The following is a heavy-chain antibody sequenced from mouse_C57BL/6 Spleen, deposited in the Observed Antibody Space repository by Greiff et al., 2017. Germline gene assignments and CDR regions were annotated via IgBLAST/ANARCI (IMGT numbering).Heavy chain of an antibody. J-gene: IGHJ4*01. CDR2: IYPGDGDT. CDR1: GYAFSSYW. V-gene: IGHV1-80*01. CDR3: ARNYGSSYRVGYAMDY. D-gene: IGHD1-1*01. Sequence: VQLQESGAELVKPGASVKISCKASGYAFSSYWMNWVKQRPGKGLEWIGQIYPGDGDTNYNGKFKGKATLTADKSSSTAYMQLSSLTSEDSAVYFCARNYGSSYRVGYAMDYWGQGTSVTVSS.